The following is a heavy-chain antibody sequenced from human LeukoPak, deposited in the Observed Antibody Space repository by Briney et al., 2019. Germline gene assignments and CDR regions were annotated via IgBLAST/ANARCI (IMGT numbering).Heavy chain of an antibody. Sequence: ASVKVSCKTSGYTFPSRGISWVRQAPGQRLEWMGWINAGNGNTKYSQKFQGRVTITRDTSASTAYMELSSLRSEDTAVYYCARNWAAVAGTRDYWGQGTLVTVSS. CDR2: INAGNGNT. CDR1: GYTFPSRG. V-gene: IGHV1-3*01. J-gene: IGHJ4*02. CDR3: ARNWAAVAGTRDY. D-gene: IGHD6-19*01.